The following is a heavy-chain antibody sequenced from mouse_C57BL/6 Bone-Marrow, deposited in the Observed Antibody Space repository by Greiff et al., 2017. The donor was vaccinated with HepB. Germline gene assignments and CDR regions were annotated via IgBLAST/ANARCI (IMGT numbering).Heavy chain of an antibody. CDR1: GFTFSSYA. J-gene: IGHJ3*01. D-gene: IGHD1-1*02. Sequence: EVMLVESGGGLVKPGGSLKLSCAASGFTFSSYAMSWVRQTPEKRLEWVATISDGGSYTYYPDNVKGRFTISRDNAKNNLYLQMSQLKSEDTAMYYCARGYVDWFAYWGQGTLVTVSA. CDR2: ISDGGSYT. V-gene: IGHV5-4*03. CDR3: ARGYVDWFAY.